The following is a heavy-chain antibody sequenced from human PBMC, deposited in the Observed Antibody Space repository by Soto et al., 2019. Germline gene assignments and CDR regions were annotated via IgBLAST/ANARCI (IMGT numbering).Heavy chain of an antibody. D-gene: IGHD3-3*01. V-gene: IGHV4-39*01. CDR1: GDSISSGRYH. CDR3: ARADGFGVVTPFMDY. CDR2: IHYTGNT. Sequence: QLQLQESGPGLVKPSETLSLICTVSGDSISSGRYHWGWIRQPPGKGLEFIATIHYTGNTHYNPSXXXXXXXXXXXXXXXXXXXXSSVTAADTAVYYCARADGFGVVTPFMDYWGQGTLVTVSS. J-gene: IGHJ4*02.